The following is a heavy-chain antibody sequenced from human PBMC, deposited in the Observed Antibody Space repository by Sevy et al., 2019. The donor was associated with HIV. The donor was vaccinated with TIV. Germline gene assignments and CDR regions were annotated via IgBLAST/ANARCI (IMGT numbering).Heavy chain of an antibody. J-gene: IGHJ4*02. CDR2: ISSSSSTI. CDR3: ARDPGGYSYGLSFDY. V-gene: IGHV3-48*02. CDR1: VFTFSSYS. D-gene: IGHD5-18*01. Sequence: GGSLRLSCAASVFTFSSYSMNWVRQAPGKGLEWVSYISSSSSTIYYADSVKGRFTISRDNAKNSLYLQMNSLRDEDTAVYYCARDPGGYSYGLSFDYWGQGTLVTVSS.